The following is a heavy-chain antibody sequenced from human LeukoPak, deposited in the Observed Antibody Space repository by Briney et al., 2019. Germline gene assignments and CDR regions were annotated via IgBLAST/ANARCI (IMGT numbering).Heavy chain of an antibody. CDR3: ARGKFAVAGTCWFDP. Sequence: PPETLSLTCTVSGGSISSSSYYWGWIRQPPGKGLEWIGSIYYSGSTYYNPSLKSRVTISVDTSKNQFSLKLSSVTAADTAVYYCARGKFAVAGTCWFDPWGQGTLVTVSS. CDR2: IYYSGST. J-gene: IGHJ5*02. CDR1: GGSISSSSYY. D-gene: IGHD6-19*01. V-gene: IGHV4-39*07.